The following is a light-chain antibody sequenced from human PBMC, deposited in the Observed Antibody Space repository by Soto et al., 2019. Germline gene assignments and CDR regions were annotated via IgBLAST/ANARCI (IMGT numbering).Light chain of an antibody. CDR2: GAS. CDR1: QAVSSIL. J-gene: IGKJ4*01. CDR3: QQHGTSPI. V-gene: IGKV3-20*01. Sequence: EVVLTQSPGTLSLSPGERATLSCRASQAVSSILLAWYQQKPGQAPRLLIYGASSRATGNQDRFSGSGSGIDFTLTVSRLEPEDFAVYYCQQHGTSPIFGGGTKVEIK.